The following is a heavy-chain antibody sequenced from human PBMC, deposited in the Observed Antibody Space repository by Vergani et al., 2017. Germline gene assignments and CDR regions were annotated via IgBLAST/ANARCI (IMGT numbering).Heavy chain of an antibody. J-gene: IGHJ4*02. CDR1: GGTITSSSYY. CDR3: ARTGSFILRYFHWAL. CDR2: IYHSGSA. D-gene: IGHD3-9*01. Sequence: QLHLQESGPGLVKPSETLSLTCTVSGGTITSSSYYWGWIWQPPGKGLEWVGNIYHSGSAYYHPSLKGRVTITVDTSKTQFSLDVTSVTAADTAIYFCARTGSFILRYFHWALWGQGTLVTVSS. V-gene: IGHV4-39*01.